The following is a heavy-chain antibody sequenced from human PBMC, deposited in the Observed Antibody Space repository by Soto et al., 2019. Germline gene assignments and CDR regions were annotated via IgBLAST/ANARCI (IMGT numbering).Heavy chain of an antibody. D-gene: IGHD3-10*01. J-gene: IGHJ4*02. CDR3: GRGRSGQLVVFY. CDR2: IGPASGDT. V-gene: IGHV1-2*02. CDR1: GYTFTGHY. Sequence: QVQLVQSGAEVKKPGASVKVSCKASGYTFTGHYIHWVRQAPGQGPEWMGEIGPASGDTRYAQKFQGRVTMTRDTSITTVYMELNSLSPDCTAVYYGGRGRSGQLVVFYWGQGTPVTVSS.